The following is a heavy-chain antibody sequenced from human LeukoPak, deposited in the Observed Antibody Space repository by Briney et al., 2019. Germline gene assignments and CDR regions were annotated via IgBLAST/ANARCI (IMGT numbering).Heavy chain of an antibody. D-gene: IGHD7-27*01. CDR3: VRGGVWGLSSNWLES. CDR1: GFTFSSHD. V-gene: IGHV3-13*04. Sequence: GGSLRLSCAASGFTFSSHDMHWIRQVPGKGPEWVSGFIPAGDRYYAESVKGRFTISRENAKSALYLQMNSLRVEDTAIYYCVRGGVWGLSSNWLESWGQGILVTVSS. CDR2: FIPAGDR. J-gene: IGHJ5*01.